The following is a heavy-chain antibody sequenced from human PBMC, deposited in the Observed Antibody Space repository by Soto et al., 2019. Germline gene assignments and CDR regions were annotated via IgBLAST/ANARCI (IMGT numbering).Heavy chain of an antibody. CDR1: GYTFTGYF. J-gene: IGHJ4*02. CDR2: INPKTGVT. Sequence: GASVKVSCKASGYTFTGYFMHWVRQAPGQGLEWMGWINPKTGVTNYAQKFQGRVTMTRDTSISTAYMELGRLRSDDTAMYYCARDLRSGYDTFFDYWGQGTQVTVSS. CDR3: ARDLRSGYDTFFDY. V-gene: IGHV1-2*02. D-gene: IGHD5-12*01.